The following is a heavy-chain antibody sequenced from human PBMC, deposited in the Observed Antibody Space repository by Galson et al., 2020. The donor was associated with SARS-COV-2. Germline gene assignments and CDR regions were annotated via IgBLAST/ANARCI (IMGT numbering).Heavy chain of an antibody. Sequence: TGGSLRLSCTASGFTFGDYAMSWVRQAPGKGLEWVGFIRSKAYGGTTEYAASVKGRFTISRDDSKSIAYLQMNSLKTEDTAVYYCTTERLDIAWGQGTLVTVFS. CDR2: IRSKAYGGTT. J-gene: IGHJ5*02. CDR1: GFTFGDYA. CDR3: TTERLDIA. D-gene: IGHD5-12*01. V-gene: IGHV3-49*04.